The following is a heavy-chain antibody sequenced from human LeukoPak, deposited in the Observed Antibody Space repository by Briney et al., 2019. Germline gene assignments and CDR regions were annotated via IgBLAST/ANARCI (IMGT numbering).Heavy chain of an antibody. D-gene: IGHD2-2*01. Sequence: SETLSLTCTVCGCSISRSRYYWGWIRQPPGKGLEWLRSIYYSGSTYYNPSLKSRVTISVDTSKNQFSLKLSSVTAADTAVYYCARQGYCSSTSCYSPARQFDYWGQGTLVTVSS. J-gene: IGHJ4*02. V-gene: IGHV4-39*01. CDR1: GCSISRSRYY. CDR2: IYYSGST. CDR3: ARQGYCSSTSCYSPARQFDY.